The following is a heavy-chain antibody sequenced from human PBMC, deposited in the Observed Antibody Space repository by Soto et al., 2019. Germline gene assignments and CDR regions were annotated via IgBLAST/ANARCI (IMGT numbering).Heavy chain of an antibody. CDR3: ARGSSRGASLAS. V-gene: IGHV1-69*12. CDR1: GGTFSSSA. CDR2: IVPLLSAT. Sequence: QVQLVQSGAEVKKPGSSVKVSCRSSGGTFSSSAISWVRQAPGQGLEWVGQIVPLLSATNYARKFLGKVTVTADEATTTAFMELGGLTSEDTAIYFCARGSSRGASLASWGQGTLVTVSS. J-gene: IGHJ4*02. D-gene: IGHD2-2*01.